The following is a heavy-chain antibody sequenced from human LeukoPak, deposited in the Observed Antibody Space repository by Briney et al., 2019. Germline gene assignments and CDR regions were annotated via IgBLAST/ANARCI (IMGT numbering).Heavy chain of an antibody. CDR1: GFTVSDHY. V-gene: IGHV3-11*01. D-gene: IGHD1-1*01. CDR2: LSSSGITI. CDR3: ARLRRIWNDVEMVDY. J-gene: IGHJ4*02. Sequence: GSLRLSCAASGFTVSDHYMSWIRQAPGKGLEWVSYLSSSGITIEYADSVKGRLTISRDNANNSLYLQMNSLSPEDTAVYYCARLRRIWNDVEMVDYWGQGALVTVSS.